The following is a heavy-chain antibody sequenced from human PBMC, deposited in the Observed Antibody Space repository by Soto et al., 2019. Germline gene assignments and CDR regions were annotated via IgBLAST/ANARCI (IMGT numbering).Heavy chain of an antibody. CDR3: ARDRQEGYYDSSGYSDY. CDR2: IYYSGST. CDR1: GGSISSSSYY. D-gene: IGHD3-22*01. V-gene: IGHV4-39*02. J-gene: IGHJ4*02. Sequence: TSETLSLTCTVSGGSISSSSYYWGWIRQPPGKGLEWIGNIYYSGSTYYNPSLKSRVTISVDTSKNQFSLKLSSVTAADTAVYYCARDRQEGYYDSSGYSDYWGQGTLVTVSS.